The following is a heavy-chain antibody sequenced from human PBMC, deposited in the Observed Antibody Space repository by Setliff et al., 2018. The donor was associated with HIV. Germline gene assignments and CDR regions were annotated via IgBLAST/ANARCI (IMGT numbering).Heavy chain of an antibody. D-gene: IGHD3-22*01. CDR2: IIPILGSI. J-gene: IGHJ6*03. CDR3: ARLSGDNSGQPYYYYMDV. CDR1: GYTFSSYA. Sequence: SVKVSCKASGYTFSSYAHSWVRQAPGQGLEWMGGIIPILGSIDYAQKFQGRLSITADESTGTAYMELSSLRFEDTAMYYCARLSGDNSGQPYYYYMDVWGKGTTVTVSS. V-gene: IGHV1-69*13.